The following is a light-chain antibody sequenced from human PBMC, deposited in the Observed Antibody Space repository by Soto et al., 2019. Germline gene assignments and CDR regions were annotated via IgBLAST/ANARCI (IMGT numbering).Light chain of an antibody. V-gene: IGLV2-8*01. CDR1: SSDVGAYNY. Sequence: QSALTQPPSASGSPGQSVTISCTGTSSDVGAYNYVSWYQHLPGKAPKLIIYEVSKRPSGVPDRFSGSKSGSTASLTVSGLQAEVEADYYCTSYAGTYSFFYVFGTGTKITVL. CDR3: TSYAGTYSFFYV. J-gene: IGLJ1*01. CDR2: EVS.